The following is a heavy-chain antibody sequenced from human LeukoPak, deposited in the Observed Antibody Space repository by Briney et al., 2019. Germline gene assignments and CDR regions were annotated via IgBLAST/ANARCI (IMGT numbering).Heavy chain of an antibody. CDR3: ASYMGIAARPGKHYFDY. CDR1: GGTFSSYA. J-gene: IGHJ4*02. Sequence: SVKVSCKASGGTFSSYAISWVRQAPGQGLEWMGGIIPIFGTANYAQKFQGRVTITTDESTSTAYMELSSLRSEDTAVYYCASYMGIAARPGKHYFDYWGQGTLVTVSS. D-gene: IGHD6-6*01. CDR2: IIPIFGTA. V-gene: IGHV1-69*05.